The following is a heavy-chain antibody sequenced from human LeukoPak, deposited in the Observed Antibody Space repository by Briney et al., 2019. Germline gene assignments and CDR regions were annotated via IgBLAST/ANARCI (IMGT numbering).Heavy chain of an antibody. CDR3: ARHFAYSSSSYFDY. V-gene: IGHV4-59*08. Sequence: KPSETLSLTRSVPGGSVSSYYWGWIRQSPGEGPGWNGYVYYTGSTNYNPSLKSRVTMFEDKSKNQFSLRLYSVTVADTVVYYCARHFAYSSSSYFDYWGQGSLVTVSS. D-gene: IGHD6-6*01. J-gene: IGHJ4*02. CDR1: GGSVSSYY. CDR2: VYYTGST.